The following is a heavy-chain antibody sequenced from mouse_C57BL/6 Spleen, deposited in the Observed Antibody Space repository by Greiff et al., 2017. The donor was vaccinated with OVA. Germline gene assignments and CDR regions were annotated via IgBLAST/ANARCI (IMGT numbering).Heavy chain of an antibody. J-gene: IGHJ2*01. D-gene: IGHD2-3*01. V-gene: IGHV1-55*01. CDR2: IYPGSGST. CDR3: ARSYYDGYYPYYFDY. Sequence: VQLQQPGAELVKPGASVKMSCKASGYTFTSYWITWVKQRPGQGLEWIGDIYPGSGSTNYNEKFKSKATLTVDTSSSTAYMQLSSLTSEDSAVYYCARSYYDGYYPYYFDYWGQGTTLTVSS. CDR1: GYTFTSYW.